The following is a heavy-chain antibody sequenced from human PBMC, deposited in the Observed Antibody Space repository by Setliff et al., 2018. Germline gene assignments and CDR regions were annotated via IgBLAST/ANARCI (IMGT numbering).Heavy chain of an antibody. CDR1: RFSFNYFG. V-gene: IGHV3-30*02. Sequence: GGSLRLSCAASRFSFNYFGMHWVRQAPGKGLEWVGFIRFDGSIKYYADSVKGRFTISRDNARNTLYLQMNSLTPEDTALYYCAKDSSWYLDDWGPGTLVTVSS. D-gene: IGHD6-13*01. J-gene: IGHJ4*02. CDR3: AKDSSWYLDD. CDR2: IRFDGSIK.